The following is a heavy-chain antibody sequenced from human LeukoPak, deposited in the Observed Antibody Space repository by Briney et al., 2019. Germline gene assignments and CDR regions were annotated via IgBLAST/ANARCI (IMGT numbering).Heavy chain of an antibody. V-gene: IGHV3-48*03. CDR1: EFTFTSYE. D-gene: IGHD6-6*01. Sequence: PGGSLRLSCAASEFTFTSYELNWVRQAPGKGLEWVSYISSSGNTISYADSVKGRFTISRDNAKNSLYLQVISLRAEDTAVYYCARGPSIAARYDAFDIWGQETMVTVSS. CDR2: ISSSGNTI. J-gene: IGHJ3*02. CDR3: ARGPSIAARYDAFDI.